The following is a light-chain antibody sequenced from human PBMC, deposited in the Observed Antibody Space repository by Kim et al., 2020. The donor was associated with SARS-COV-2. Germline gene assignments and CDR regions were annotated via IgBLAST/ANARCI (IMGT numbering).Light chain of an antibody. CDR3: QVWDSSSDDYV. J-gene: IGLJ1*01. CDR1: NIGSKN. V-gene: IGLV3-21*04. CDR2: YDS. Sequence: SYELTQPPSVSVVPGKTARITCGGKNIGSKNVHWYQQRPGQAPVLVIYYDSDRPSGIPERFSGSNSGNTATLAISRVEAGDEADYFCQVWDSSSDDYVFGTGTKVTVL.